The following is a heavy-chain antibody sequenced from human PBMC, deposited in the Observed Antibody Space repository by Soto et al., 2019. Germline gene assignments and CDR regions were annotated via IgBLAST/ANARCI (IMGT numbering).Heavy chain of an antibody. CDR3: ARARGYGSGNYYYYYYMEF. CDR1: GFTFDDYG. J-gene: IGHJ6*03. V-gene: IGHV3-20*01. CDR2: INWNGGST. D-gene: IGHD3-10*01. Sequence: PGGSLRLSCAASGFTFDDYGMSWVRQAPGKGLEWVSGINWNGGSTGYADSVKGRFTISRDNAKNSLYLQMNSLRAEDTALYHCARARGYGSGNYYYYYYMEFWGKGTTVTVSS.